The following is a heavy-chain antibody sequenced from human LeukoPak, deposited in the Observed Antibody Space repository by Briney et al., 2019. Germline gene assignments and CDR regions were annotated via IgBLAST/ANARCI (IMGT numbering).Heavy chain of an antibody. CDR3: ARLRGRNYDFWSGYYYYYYGMDV. V-gene: IGHV1-3*01. J-gene: IGHJ6*02. D-gene: IGHD3-3*01. CDR2: VNAGNGNT. CDR1: GYTFTSYA. Sequence: ASVKVSCKASGYTFTSYAMHWVRQAPGQRLEWMGWVNAGNGNTKYSQKFQGRVTITRDTSASTAYMELSSLRSEDTAVYYCARLRGRNYDFWSGYYYYYYGMDVWGQGTTVTVSS.